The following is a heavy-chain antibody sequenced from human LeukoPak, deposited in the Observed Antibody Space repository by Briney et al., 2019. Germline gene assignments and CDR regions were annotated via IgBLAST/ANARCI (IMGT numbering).Heavy chain of an antibody. D-gene: IGHD3-10*01. J-gene: IGHJ5*02. V-gene: IGHV1-69*05. CDR1: GGTFSSYA. CDR3: ARERQNYYGSGSYYRPGMNWFDP. Sequence: SVKVSCKASGGTFSSYAISWVRQAPGQGLEWMGRIIPIFGTANYAQKFQGRVTITTDEFTSTAYMELSSLRSEDTAVYYCARERQNYYGSGSYYRPGMNWFDPWGQGTLVTVSS. CDR2: IIPIFGTA.